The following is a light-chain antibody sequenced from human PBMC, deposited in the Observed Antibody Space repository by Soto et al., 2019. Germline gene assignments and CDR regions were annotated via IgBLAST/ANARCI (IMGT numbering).Light chain of an antibody. CDR3: QHYGNSPLT. CDR2: GAS. Sequence: EIVLTQSPATLSFSPGERATLSCRASQSVSNYLAWYQEKPGQAPRLLVYGASSRATGIPERFSGSVSETDFTLSISRLEPEDFAVYYCQHYGNSPLTFGQGTRLEIK. CDR1: QSVSNY. J-gene: IGKJ5*01. V-gene: IGKV3-20*01.